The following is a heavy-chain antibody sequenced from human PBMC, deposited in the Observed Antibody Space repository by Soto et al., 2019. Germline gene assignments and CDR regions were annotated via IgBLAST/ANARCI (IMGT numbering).Heavy chain of an antibody. J-gene: IGHJ6*02. D-gene: IGHD3-10*01. Sequence: PGGSLRLSCAASGFTFSSYAMSWVRQAPGKGLEWVSAISGSGGSTYYADSVKGRFTISRDNSKNTLYLQMNSLRAEDTAVYYRAKATVRGGYYYGMDVWGQGTTVTVSS. CDR2: ISGSGGST. CDR3: AKATVRGGYYYGMDV. V-gene: IGHV3-23*01. CDR1: GFTFSSYA.